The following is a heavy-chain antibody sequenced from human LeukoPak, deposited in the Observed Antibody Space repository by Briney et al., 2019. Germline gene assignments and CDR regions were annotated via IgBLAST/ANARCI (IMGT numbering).Heavy chain of an antibody. J-gene: IGHJ4*02. Sequence: GASVKVSCKASGGTFDNSAINWVRQAPGQGLEWMGRIIPILNIPNYAQKLQGRVTIAADRSTSTAYMELSSLRSEDTAVYYCARELIAAAGMNYWGQGTLVTVSS. V-gene: IGHV1-69*04. CDR3: ARELIAAAGMNY. CDR2: IIPILNIP. D-gene: IGHD6-13*01. CDR1: GGTFDNSA.